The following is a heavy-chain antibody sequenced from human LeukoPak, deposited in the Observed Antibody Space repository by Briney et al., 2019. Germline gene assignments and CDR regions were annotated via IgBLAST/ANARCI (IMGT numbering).Heavy chain of an antibody. CDR3: AREIVVVTRTYAFDI. CDR1: GGTFSSYA. CDR2: IIPILGIA. D-gene: IGHD2-21*02. V-gene: IGHV1-69*04. Sequence: SVKVSCKASGGTFSSYAISWVRQAPGQGLEWMGRIIPILGIANYAQKFQGRVTITADKSTSTAYMELSSLRSEDTAVYYCAREIVVVTRTYAFDIWGQGTMVTVSS. J-gene: IGHJ3*02.